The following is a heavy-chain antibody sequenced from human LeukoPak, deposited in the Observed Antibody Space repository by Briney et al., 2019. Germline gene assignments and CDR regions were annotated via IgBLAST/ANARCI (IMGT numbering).Heavy chain of an antibody. CDR3: ARDPSGYGDYHDAFDI. CDR1: GCTFDDYG. D-gene: IGHD4-17*01. J-gene: IGHJ3*02. V-gene: IGHV3-20*04. CDR2: INWNGGST. Sequence: RAGGSLRLSCAASGCTFDDYGMSWVRQAPGKGLEWVSGINWNGGSTGYADSVKGRFTISRDNAKNSLYLQMNSLRAEDTALYYCARDPSGYGDYHDAFDIWGQGTMVTVSS.